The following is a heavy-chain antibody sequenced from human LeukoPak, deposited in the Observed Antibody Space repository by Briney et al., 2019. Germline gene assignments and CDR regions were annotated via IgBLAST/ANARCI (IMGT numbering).Heavy chain of an antibody. D-gene: IGHD2-2*01. CDR3: ARSPSLYQLRIDY. CDR2: IFPIFGTA. J-gene: IGHJ4*02. CDR1: GGTFSSYA. Sequence: ASVKVSCKASGGTFSSYAISWVRQAPGQGLEWMGGIFPIFGTANYAQKFQGRVTITTDESTSTAYMELSSLRSEDTAVYYCARSPSLYQLRIDYWGQGTLVTVSS. V-gene: IGHV1-69*05.